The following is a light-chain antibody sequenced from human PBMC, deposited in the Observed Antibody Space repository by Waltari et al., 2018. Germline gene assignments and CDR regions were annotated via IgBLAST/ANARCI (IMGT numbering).Light chain of an antibody. Sequence: IQLTHSPSPLSAAVGDRVTTTCRASQGISNYLAWYQQKPRTAPNLLIYAASTLQSGVPSRFSGSGSGTDFTLTISSLQPEDFASYYCQQLNSYQWTFGQGTKVEIK. CDR1: QGISNY. CDR2: AAS. J-gene: IGKJ1*01. V-gene: IGKV1-9*01. CDR3: QQLNSYQWT.